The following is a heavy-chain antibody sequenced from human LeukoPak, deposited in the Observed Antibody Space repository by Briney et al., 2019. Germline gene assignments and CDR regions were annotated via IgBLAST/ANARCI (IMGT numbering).Heavy chain of an antibody. CDR3: AREQGAVAGDY. D-gene: IGHD6-19*01. Sequence: GGSLRPSCAASGFTLSSYWMSWVRQAPGKGLEWVANIKQDGSEKYYVDSVKGRFTISRDNAKNSLYLQMNSLRADDTAVYYCAREQGAVAGDYWGQGTLVTVSS. J-gene: IGHJ4*02. CDR2: IKQDGSEK. CDR1: GFTLSSYW. V-gene: IGHV3-7*01.